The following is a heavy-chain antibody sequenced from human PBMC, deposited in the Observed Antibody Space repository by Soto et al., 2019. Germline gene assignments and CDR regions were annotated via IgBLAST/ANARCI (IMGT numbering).Heavy chain of an antibody. D-gene: IGHD3-22*01. CDR3: KGAYDSSGY. J-gene: IGHJ4*02. V-gene: IGHV3-30-3*01. CDR1: GFTFSSYA. Sequence: QVQLVESGGGVVQPGRSLRLSCAASGFTFSSYAMHWVRQAPGKGLEWVAIISYDGSNKYYADSEKGRFTISRDNSKNTLYLQMNSLRAEDTAVYYCKGAYDSSGYWGQGTLVTVSS. CDR2: ISYDGSNK.